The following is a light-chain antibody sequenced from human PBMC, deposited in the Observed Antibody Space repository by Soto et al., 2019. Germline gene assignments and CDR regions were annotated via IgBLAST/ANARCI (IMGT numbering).Light chain of an antibody. V-gene: IGKV3-15*01. Sequence: ETVMTQSPATLSLSPGERATLSCRASQSVSSKLVWYQQKPGQSPRFLIYGASTRATGIPVRFRGSGSGTEFTLTIDSLQSEDFAVYYCQQYDDWPPAFGGGTKVEIK. CDR3: QQYDDWPPA. CDR1: QSVSSK. J-gene: IGKJ4*01. CDR2: GAS.